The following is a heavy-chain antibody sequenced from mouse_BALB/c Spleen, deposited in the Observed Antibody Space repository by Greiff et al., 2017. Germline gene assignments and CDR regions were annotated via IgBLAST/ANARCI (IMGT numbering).Heavy chain of an antibody. CDR3: ARALRPYAMDY. V-gene: IGHV7-3*02. CDR1: GFTFTDYY. Sequence: EVQRVESGGGLVQPGGSLRLSCATSGFTFTDYYMSWVRQPPGKALEWLGFIRNKANGYTTEYSASVKGRFTISRDNSQSILYLQMNTLRAEDSATYYCARALRPYAMDYWGQGTSVTVSS. D-gene: IGHD2-4*01. CDR2: IRNKANGYTT. J-gene: IGHJ4*01.